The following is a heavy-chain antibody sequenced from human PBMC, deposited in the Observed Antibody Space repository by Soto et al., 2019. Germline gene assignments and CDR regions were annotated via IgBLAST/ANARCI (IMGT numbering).Heavy chain of an antibody. CDR3: AKDPTGRDGYRDDY. V-gene: IGHV3-23*01. CDR2: ISGSGGST. D-gene: IGHD3-9*01. J-gene: IGHJ4*02. CDR1: GFTFSSYA. Sequence: EVQLLESGGGLVQPGGSLRLSCEASGFTFSSYAMSWVRQAPGKGLEWVSAISGSGGSTYYVDSVKGRFTISRDNSKNTLYLQMNSLRAEDTAVYYCAKDPTGRDGYRDDYWGQGTLVTVSS.